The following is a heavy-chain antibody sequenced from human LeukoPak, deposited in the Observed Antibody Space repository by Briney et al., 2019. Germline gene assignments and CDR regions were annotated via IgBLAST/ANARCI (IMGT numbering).Heavy chain of an antibody. D-gene: IGHD3-16*01. Sequence: SETLSLXCTVSGGSISSSSYYWVWIRQPPEKGLEWIGSIYYSGSTYYNPSLKSRVTISVDTSKNQFSLKLSSVTAADTSVYYCARQGAFNYWGQGTLVTVSS. CDR1: GGSISSSSYY. V-gene: IGHV4-39*01. CDR2: IYYSGST. J-gene: IGHJ4*02. CDR3: ARQGAFNY.